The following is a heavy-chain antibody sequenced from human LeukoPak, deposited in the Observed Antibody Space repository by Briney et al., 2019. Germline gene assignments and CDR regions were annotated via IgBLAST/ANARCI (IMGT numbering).Heavy chain of an antibody. CDR3: ARGLGHCSSASCYPQDAFYI. CDR1: GFTFSSYG. J-gene: IGHJ3*02. D-gene: IGHD2-2*01. CDR2: MWYYGSNK. Sequence: AGTLRLSCAASGFTFSSYGMHWVRQAPGKGLERVAVMWYYGSNKYYADSVKSRFTISRDNSKNTPYLQMNSLRAEDTAVYYCARGLGHCSSASCYPQDAFYIWGQGTMVTVSS. V-gene: IGHV3-33*08.